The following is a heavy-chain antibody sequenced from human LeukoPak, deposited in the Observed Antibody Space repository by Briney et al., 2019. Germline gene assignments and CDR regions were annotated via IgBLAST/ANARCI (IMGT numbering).Heavy chain of an antibody. Sequence: SETLSLTCTVSAGSISSSDYYWGWIRQSPGKGLVWIGRISYSGNTYYNPSLKSRVTISVDTSKNHFSLRLSSVTAADTAVYYYMDVWGEGTTVAVSS. CDR3: MDV. V-gene: IGHV4-39*02. CDR2: ISYSGNT. CDR1: AGSISSSDYY. J-gene: IGHJ6*03.